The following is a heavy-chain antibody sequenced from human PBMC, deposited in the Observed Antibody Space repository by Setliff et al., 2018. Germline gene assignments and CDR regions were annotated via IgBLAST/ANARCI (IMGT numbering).Heavy chain of an antibody. CDR3: ARRRGIDDY. CDR2: INHSGST. Sequence: SETLSLTCAVYGGSFSGYYWSWIRQPPGKGLEWIGEINHSGSTNYNPSLKSRVTISVDTSKNQFSLKLSSVTAADTAVYYCARRRGIDDYWGQGTLVTVS. V-gene: IGHV4-34*01. J-gene: IGHJ4*02. CDR1: GGSFSGYY.